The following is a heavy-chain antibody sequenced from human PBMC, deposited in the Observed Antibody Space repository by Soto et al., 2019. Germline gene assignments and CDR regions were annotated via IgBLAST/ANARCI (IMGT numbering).Heavy chain of an antibody. Sequence: QVQLVQSGGEVRKPGASVKVSCKTSGYTFNSFGITWVRQAPGQRLEWRGWINAYNGNTNYAQKFQDRVTMTTDTSTSPAYRELSSLRFDDTAMYSCSRVWFGELSSHRWGQGTLVIVSS. J-gene: IGHJ5*02. V-gene: IGHV1-18*01. CDR2: INAYNGNT. CDR3: SRVWFGELSSHR. D-gene: IGHD3-10*01. CDR1: GYTFNSFG.